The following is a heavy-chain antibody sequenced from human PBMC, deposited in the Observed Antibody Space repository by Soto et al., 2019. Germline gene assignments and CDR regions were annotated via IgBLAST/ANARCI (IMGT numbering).Heavy chain of an antibody. V-gene: IGHV3-23*01. CDR1: GFIFGNYM. CDR2: IRDGGEST. CDR3: APHVHCSGGSCHYDAFDI. D-gene: IGHD2-15*01. J-gene: IGHJ3*02. Sequence: EVQLLESGGGLVQPGESLRLSCAFSGFIFGNYMMTWVRQAPGKGLEWVSTIRDGGESTYYADSVKGRFTISRDNSKNPLYLQMDRLGGEDTAVYYCAPHVHCSGGSCHYDAFDIRGQGTMVTVSS.